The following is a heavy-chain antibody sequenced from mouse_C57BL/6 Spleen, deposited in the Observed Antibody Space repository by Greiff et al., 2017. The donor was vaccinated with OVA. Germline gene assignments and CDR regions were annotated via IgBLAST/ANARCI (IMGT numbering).Heavy chain of an antibody. J-gene: IGHJ4*01. CDR1: GYTFTSYW. Sequence: QVQLQQPGAELVRPGSSVKLSCKASGYTFTSYWMDWVKQRPGQGLEWIGNIYPSDSETHYNQKFKDKATLTVDKSSSTAYMQLSSLTSEDSAVYYCARHYGSSYRAMDYWGQGTSVTVSS. CDR2: IYPSDSET. D-gene: IGHD1-1*01. V-gene: IGHV1-61*01. CDR3: ARHYGSSYRAMDY.